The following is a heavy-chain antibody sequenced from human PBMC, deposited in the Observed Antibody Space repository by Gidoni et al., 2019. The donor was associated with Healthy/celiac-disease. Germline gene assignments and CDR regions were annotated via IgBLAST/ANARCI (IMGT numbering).Heavy chain of an antibody. Sequence: QVQLVQSGAEVPKPGASVTVSCQAPGFTFTGYSMHWVRQAPGQGLEWMGWINPNSGGTNYAQKFQGRVTMTRDTSISTAYMELSRLRSDDTAVYYCARGRTTVLTLPGYWGQGTLVTVSS. J-gene: IGHJ4*02. CDR2: INPNSGGT. CDR1: GFTFTGYS. D-gene: IGHD4-17*01. V-gene: IGHV1-2*02. CDR3: ARGRTTVLTLPGY.